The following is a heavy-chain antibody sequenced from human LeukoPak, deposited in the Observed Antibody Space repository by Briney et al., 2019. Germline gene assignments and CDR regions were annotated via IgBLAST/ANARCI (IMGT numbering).Heavy chain of an antibody. CDR2: ISGSGGST. J-gene: IGHJ4*02. Sequence: PGGSLRLSCAASGCTFSSYAMSWVRQAPGKGLEWVSAISGSGGSTYYADSVKGRFTISRDNSKNTLYLQMNSLRAEDTAVYYCATDGRDYYDSSGYWDYWGQGTLVTVSS. CDR3: ATDGRDYYDSSGYWDY. V-gene: IGHV3-23*01. CDR1: GCTFSSYA. D-gene: IGHD3-22*01.